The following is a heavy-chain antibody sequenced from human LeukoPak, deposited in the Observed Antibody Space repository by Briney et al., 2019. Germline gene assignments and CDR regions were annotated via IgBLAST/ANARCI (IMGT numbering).Heavy chain of an antibody. CDR3: AKTASSSGE. CDR1: GFTFSTTG. V-gene: IGHV3-23*01. Sequence: PGGSLRLSCAASGFTFSTTGMSWVRQAPGKGLEWVSGISGNSGKTYYTDSVKGRFSVFRDSSRNTLYLQMNNVRVEDTALYYCAKTASSSGEWGQGTLVTVSS. CDR2: ISGNSGKT. J-gene: IGHJ4*02. D-gene: IGHD6-6*01.